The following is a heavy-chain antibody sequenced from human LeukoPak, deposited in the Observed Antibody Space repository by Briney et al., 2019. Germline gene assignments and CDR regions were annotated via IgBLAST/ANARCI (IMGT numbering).Heavy chain of an antibody. CDR3: ARQRAFDI. V-gene: IGHV5-51*01. CDR1: GYSFPNYW. Sequence: GESLKISCKGSGYSFPNYWIGWVRQMPGKGLEWMGIIYPGDSDTRYSPSFQGQVTISADKSIGTAYLQWSSLKASDTAMYYCARQRAFDIWGQGTMVTVSS. J-gene: IGHJ3*02. CDR2: IYPGDSDT.